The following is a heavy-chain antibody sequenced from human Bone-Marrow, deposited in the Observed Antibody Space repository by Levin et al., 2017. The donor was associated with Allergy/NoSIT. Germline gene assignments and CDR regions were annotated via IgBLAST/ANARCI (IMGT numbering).Heavy chain of an antibody. CDR3: ARGGCSATSCLDY. J-gene: IGHJ4*02. D-gene: IGHD2-2*01. V-gene: IGHV3-74*03. CDR2: IKSDGSET. CDR1: GFTFRGYY. Sequence: GGSLRLSCSASGFTFRGYYMHWVRQVPGEGLVWVSYIKSDGSETKYADSVKGRFTISRDNAKNTLYLQMNSLGAEDTAVYYCARGGCSATSCLDYWGQGTLVTVSS.